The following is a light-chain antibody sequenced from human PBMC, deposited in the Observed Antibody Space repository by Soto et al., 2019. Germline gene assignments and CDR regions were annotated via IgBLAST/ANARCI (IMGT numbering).Light chain of an antibody. J-gene: IGKJ1*01. CDR2: GAS. V-gene: IGKV3-20*01. CDR1: QSVSSSY. Sequence: EVVLTQSPGTLSLSPGERATLSCRASQSVSSSYLAWYQQKPGQAPRLLIYGASSRATGIPDRFSGSGSGTDFTLTISRLEPDDFAVYYCQYYGSSPSWRFGQGTKVEIK. CDR3: QYYGSSPSWR.